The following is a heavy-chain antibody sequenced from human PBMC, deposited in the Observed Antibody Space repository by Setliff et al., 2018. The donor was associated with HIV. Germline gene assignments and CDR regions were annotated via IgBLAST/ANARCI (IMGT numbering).Heavy chain of an antibody. V-gene: IGHV1-46*01. CDR2: INTSGVSA. D-gene: IGHD6-19*01. CDR3: ARNQGDSSGWYAGDY. J-gene: IGHJ4*01. CDR1: GYTFTSYP. Sequence: ASVKVSCKASGYTFTSYPMHWVRQAPGQGLEWMGVINTSGVSAGYAEKFRGRVTMTRDTSTSTVYMDLRNLRSEDTAVYYCARNQGDSSGWYAGDYWGHGTLVTVSS.